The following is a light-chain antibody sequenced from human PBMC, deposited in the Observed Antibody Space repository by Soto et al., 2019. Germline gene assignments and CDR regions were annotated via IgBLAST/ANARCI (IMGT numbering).Light chain of an antibody. V-gene: IGKV1-9*01. Sequence: DIQLTQSPSFLSTSVGDRVTITCRASQGISNYLAWYQQKPGKAPKLLIYAASTLQSGVPSRFSGSGSGTEFTLTISSLQAEDLAHYYCQQVNSYLFTFGPGTKVDIK. CDR2: AAS. J-gene: IGKJ3*01. CDR3: QQVNSYLFT. CDR1: QGISNY.